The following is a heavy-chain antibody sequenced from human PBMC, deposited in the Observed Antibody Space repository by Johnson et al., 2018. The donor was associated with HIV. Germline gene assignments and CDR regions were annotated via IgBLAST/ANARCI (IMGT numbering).Heavy chain of an antibody. J-gene: IGHJ3*02. CDR3: TTKPYSSSWYGAFDS. CDR1: GFTVSSNY. Sequence: VQLVESGGGLVQPGGSLRLSCAASGFTVSSNYMSWVRQAPGKGLEWVGRIKSKTDGGTTDYAAPVKGRFTISRDDSKNTLYLQMNSLKTEDTAVYYCTTKPYSSSWYGAFDSWGQGTMVTVSS. D-gene: IGHD6-13*01. V-gene: IGHV3-15*01. CDR2: IKSKTDGGTT.